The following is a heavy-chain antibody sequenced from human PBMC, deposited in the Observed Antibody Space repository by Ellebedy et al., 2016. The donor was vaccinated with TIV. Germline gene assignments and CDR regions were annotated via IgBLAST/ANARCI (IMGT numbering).Heavy chain of an antibody. CDR3: ARDLDKSSGWYGGAAY. CDR1: GFTFNSYA. Sequence: GESLKISCAASGFTFNSYAMHWVRQAPGKGLEWVAVISYDGSSKYYADSVKSRFTISRDNSMTTLYLEMNSLRAEDTALYYCARDLDKSSGWYGGAAYWGQGTLVTVPS. V-gene: IGHV3-30-3*01. CDR2: ISYDGSSK. J-gene: IGHJ4*02. D-gene: IGHD6-19*01.